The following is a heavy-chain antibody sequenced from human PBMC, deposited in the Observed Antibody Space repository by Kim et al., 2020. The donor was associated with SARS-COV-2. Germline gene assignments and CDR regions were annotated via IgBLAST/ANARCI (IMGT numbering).Heavy chain of an antibody. Sequence: SETLSLTCTVSGYSISSGYYWGWIRQPPGKGLEWIGSIYHSGSTYYNPSLKSRVTISVDTSKNQFSLKLSSVTAADTAVYYCARERVEMATTTRLPQPGASGYWGQGTLVTVSS. J-gene: IGHJ4*02. CDR2: IYHSGST. V-gene: IGHV4-38-2*02. CDR3: ARERVEMATTTRLPQPGASGY. CDR1: GYSISSGYY. D-gene: IGHD5-12*01.